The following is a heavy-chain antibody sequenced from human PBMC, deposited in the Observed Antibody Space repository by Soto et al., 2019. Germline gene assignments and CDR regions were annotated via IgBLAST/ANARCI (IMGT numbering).Heavy chain of an antibody. Sequence: GGSLRLSCAASGFTFSDYYMSWIRQAPGKGLEWVSYISSSSSYTNYADSVKGRFTISRDNAKNSLYLQMNSLRAEDTAVYYCARTPYYYGSGETLDYWGQGTLVTVPS. CDR1: GFTFSDYY. V-gene: IGHV3-11*03. CDR3: ARTPYYYGSGETLDY. J-gene: IGHJ4*02. D-gene: IGHD3-10*01. CDR2: ISSSSSYT.